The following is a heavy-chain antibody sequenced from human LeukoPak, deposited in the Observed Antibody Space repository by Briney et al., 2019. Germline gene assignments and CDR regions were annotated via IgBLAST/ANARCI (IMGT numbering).Heavy chain of an antibody. D-gene: IGHD6-19*01. Sequence: SETLSLTCTVSGGSISSGSYYWSWIRQPAGKGLEWIGRIYTSGSTNYNPSLKSRVTISVDTSKNQFSLKLSSVTAADTAVYYCARAGYSSGWYGFDYWGQGTLVTLSS. CDR1: GGSISSGSYY. J-gene: IGHJ4*02. V-gene: IGHV4-61*02. CDR3: ARAGYSSGWYGFDY. CDR2: IYTSGST.